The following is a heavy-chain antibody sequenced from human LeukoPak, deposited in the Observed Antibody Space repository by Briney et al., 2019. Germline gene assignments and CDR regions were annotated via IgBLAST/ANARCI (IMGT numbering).Heavy chain of an antibody. CDR1: GFILRSYA. Sequence: GGSLRLSCAACGFILRSYAMNWVRQSPGKGLEWVSSISYGDGTAFYAGSVEGRFTVSRDNSRSTLYLQMASLRAEDTAVYYCANDRGYTGYDSGGIDFWGQGILVTVSS. CDR3: ANDRGYTGYDSGGIDF. V-gene: IGHV3-23*01. D-gene: IGHD5-12*01. J-gene: IGHJ4*02. CDR2: ISYGDGTA.